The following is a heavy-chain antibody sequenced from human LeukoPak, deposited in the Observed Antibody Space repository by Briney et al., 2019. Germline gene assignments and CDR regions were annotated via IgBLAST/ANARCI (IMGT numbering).Heavy chain of an antibody. CDR1: GFTFSSYT. CDR3: ARDGRNGYEDDY. CDR2: I. V-gene: IGHV3-21*01. D-gene: IGHD5-12*01. Sequence: KPGGSLRLSCAASGFTFSSYTMNWVRQAPGKGLEWVSSIKGRFTISRDNAKNSVFLQMNSLRAEDTAVYYCARDGRNGYEDDYWGQGTLVTVSS. J-gene: IGHJ4*02.